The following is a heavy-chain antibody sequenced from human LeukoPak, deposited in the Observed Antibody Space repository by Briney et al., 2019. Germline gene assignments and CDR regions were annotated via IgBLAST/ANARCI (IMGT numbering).Heavy chain of an antibody. CDR3: AREGGNGMDV. CDR1: GGTFSSYA. CDR2: IIPIFGTA. Sequence: EASVKVSCKASGGTFSSYAISWVRQAPGQGLEWMGGIIPIFGTANCAQKFQGRVTITADESTSTAYMELSSLRSEDTAVYYCAREGGNGMDVWGQGTTVTVSS. V-gene: IGHV1-69*13. J-gene: IGHJ6*02. D-gene: IGHD3-16*01.